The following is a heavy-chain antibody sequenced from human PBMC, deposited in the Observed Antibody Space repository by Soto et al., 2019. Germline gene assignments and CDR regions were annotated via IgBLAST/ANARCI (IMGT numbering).Heavy chain of an antibody. J-gene: IGHJ5*02. V-gene: IGHV1-69*02. CDR1: GGTFSSYT. D-gene: IGHD6-19*01. CDR3: ASGDSSGWYGWFDP. Sequence: QVQLVQSGAEVKKPGSSVKVPCKASGGTFSSYTISWVRQAPGQGLEWMGRIIPILGIANYAQKFQGRVTITADKSTSTAYMELSSLRSEDTAVYYCASGDSSGWYGWFDPWGQGTLVTVSS. CDR2: IIPILGIA.